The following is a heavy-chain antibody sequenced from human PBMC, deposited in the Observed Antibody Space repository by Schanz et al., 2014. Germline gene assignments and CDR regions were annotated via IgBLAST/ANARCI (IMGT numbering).Heavy chain of an antibody. V-gene: IGHV3-23*01. J-gene: IGHJ4*02. D-gene: IGHD2-2*01. CDR2: MIGSGSSV. CDR1: GFTFSIYG. Sequence: EVQLLESGGGLVQPGGSLRLSCAASGFTFSIYGMSWVRQAPGKGLEWVSRMIGSGSSVFYADSVKDRFTISRDKLKNTVYLQMNSPRAGDAAVYYCAKDGRLPYARAGSDFEYWGQGTLLAVSS. CDR3: AKDGRLPYARAGSDFEY.